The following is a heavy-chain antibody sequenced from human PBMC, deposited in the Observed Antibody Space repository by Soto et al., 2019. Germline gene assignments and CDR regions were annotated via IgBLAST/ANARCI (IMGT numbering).Heavy chain of an antibody. Sequence: ASVKVSCKASGYTFTSYGISWGRQAPGQGLEWMGWISAYNGNTNYAQKLQGRVTMTTDTSTSTSYMELRSLRSDDTAVYYCWVRAGTLFRSFDYWCQGALIAVSS. J-gene: IGHJ4*02. CDR2: ISAYNGNT. CDR1: GYTFTSYG. D-gene: IGHD6-13*01. V-gene: IGHV1-18*01. CDR3: WVRAGTLFRSFDY.